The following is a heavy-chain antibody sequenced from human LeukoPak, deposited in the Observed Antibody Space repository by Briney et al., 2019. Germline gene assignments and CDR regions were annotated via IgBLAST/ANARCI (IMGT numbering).Heavy chain of an antibody. D-gene: IGHD2-2*02. V-gene: IGHV3-33*01. CDR2: IWYDGSNK. Sequence: PGRSLRLSCAASGFTFSSYGMHWVRQAPGKGLEWVAVIWYDGSNKYYADSGKGRFTICRDNSKNTMYMQMNSLRAEDTDVYYCARDHGDIVVVPATINANWFDPWGQGTLVTVSS. CDR3: ARDHGDIVVVPATINANWFDP. J-gene: IGHJ5*02. CDR1: GFTFSSYG.